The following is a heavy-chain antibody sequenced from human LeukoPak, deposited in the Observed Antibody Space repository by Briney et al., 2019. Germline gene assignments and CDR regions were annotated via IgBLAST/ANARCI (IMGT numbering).Heavy chain of an antibody. J-gene: IGHJ4*02. CDR2: ISSSGSTI. V-gene: IGHV3-48*03. CDR1: GFTFSSYE. D-gene: IGHD1-1*01. Sequence: PGGSLRLSCEGSGFTFSSYEMNWVLQAPGNGLEWLSYISSSGSTIYYADSVKGRFTISRDNAKNTLYLQMNSLRAEDTAVYYCATLRKSFWIPEFDFWGQGTLVTVSS. CDR3: ATLRKSFWIPEFDF.